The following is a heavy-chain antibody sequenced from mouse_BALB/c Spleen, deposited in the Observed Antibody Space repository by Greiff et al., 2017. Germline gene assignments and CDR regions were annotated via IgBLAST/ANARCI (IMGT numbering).Heavy chain of an antibody. Sequence: EVNVVESGGGLVQPGGSRKLSCAASGFTFSSFGMHWVRQAPEKGLEWVAYISSGSSTIYYADTVKGRFTISRDNPKNTLFLQMTSLRSEDTAMYYCARSDGNYVFYAMDDWGQGTSVTVSS. CDR3: ARSDGNYVFYAMDD. J-gene: IGHJ4*01. D-gene: IGHD2-1*01. CDR2: ISSGSSTI. V-gene: IGHV5-17*02. CDR1: GFTFSSFG.